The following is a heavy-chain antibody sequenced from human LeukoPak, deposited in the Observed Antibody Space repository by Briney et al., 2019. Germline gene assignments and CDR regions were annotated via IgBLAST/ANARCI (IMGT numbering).Heavy chain of an antibody. V-gene: IGHV3-48*03. CDR3: ARDYYDNSGRFDY. CDR1: GFTFSIYE. CDR2: ISSSGSTI. J-gene: IGHJ4*02. D-gene: IGHD3-22*01. Sequence: GGSLRLSCGASGFTFSIYEMNWVRQAPGKGLEWISYISSSGSTIYYADSVKGRFTISRDNAKNSLYLQMNSLRAEDTAVYYCARDYYDNSGRFDYWGQGTLVTVSS.